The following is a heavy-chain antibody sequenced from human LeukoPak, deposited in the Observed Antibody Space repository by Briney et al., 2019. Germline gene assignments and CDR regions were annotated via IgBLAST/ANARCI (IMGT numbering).Heavy chain of an antibody. D-gene: IGHD4-17*01. Sequence: PGGSLRLSCAASGFTFSSYWMSWVRQAPGKGLEWVANIKQDGSEKYYVDSVKGRFTISRDNAKNSLYLQMNSLRAEDTAVYYCAKHYGDYYFDYWGQGTLVTVSS. CDR3: AKHYGDYYFDY. CDR1: GFTFSSYW. V-gene: IGHV3-7*01. CDR2: IKQDGSEK. J-gene: IGHJ4*02.